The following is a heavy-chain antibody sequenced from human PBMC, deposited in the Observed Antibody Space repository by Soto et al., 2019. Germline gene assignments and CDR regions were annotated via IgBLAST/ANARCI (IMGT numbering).Heavy chain of an antibody. Sequence: GGSLRLSCAASGFTFSSYSMNWVRQAPGKGLEWVSSISSSSSYIYYADSVKGRFTISRDNAKNSLYLQMNSLRAEDTAVYYCAREGRHYGDYEGLFDYWGQGTLVTVSS. CDR2: ISSSSSYI. CDR1: GFTFSSYS. J-gene: IGHJ4*02. D-gene: IGHD4-17*01. V-gene: IGHV3-21*01. CDR3: AREGRHYGDYEGLFDY.